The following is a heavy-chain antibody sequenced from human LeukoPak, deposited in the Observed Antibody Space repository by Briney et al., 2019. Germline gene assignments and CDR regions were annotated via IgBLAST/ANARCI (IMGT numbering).Heavy chain of an antibody. Sequence: GGSLRLSWAASGFTFSSHWMSWVRQAPGKVLEWVSLIYSDGSTYYEDYVKVRFTISRDNSKDTLYLQMNRLRAEDMAVYYCAKEEFGWYFDYWGLGTLVTVSS. V-gene: IGHV3-66*01. CDR2: IYSDGST. CDR1: GFTFSSHW. CDR3: AKEEFGWYFDY. J-gene: IGHJ4*02. D-gene: IGHD3-10*01.